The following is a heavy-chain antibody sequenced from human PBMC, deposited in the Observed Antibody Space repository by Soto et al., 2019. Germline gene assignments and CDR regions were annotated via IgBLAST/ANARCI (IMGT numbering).Heavy chain of an antibody. CDR3: ARVGYDILTGYEYYYYYYMDV. CDR2: MNPNSGNT. D-gene: IGHD3-9*01. J-gene: IGHJ6*03. CDR1: GYTFTSYD. V-gene: IGHV1-8*01. Sequence: ASVKVSCKASGYTFTSYDINWVRQATGQGLEWMGWMNPNSGNTGYAQKFQGRVTMTRNTSISTAYMELSSLRSEDTAVYYCARVGYDILTGYEYYYYYYMDVWGKGTTVTV.